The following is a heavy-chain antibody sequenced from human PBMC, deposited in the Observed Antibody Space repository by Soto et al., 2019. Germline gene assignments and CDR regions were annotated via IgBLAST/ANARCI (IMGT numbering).Heavy chain of an antibody. D-gene: IGHD3-22*01. V-gene: IGHV2-5*02. CDR1: GFSLSTSGVG. CDR2: IYWDDDK. CDR3: APRRRYYDSSGYYDLDY. J-gene: IGHJ4*02. Sequence: QITLKESGPTLVKPTQTLTLTCTFSGFSLSTSGVGVGWIRQPPGKALEWLALIYWDDDKRYSPSLKNRLTTNKDTSKNRVVLTMTNIDPVDTATYYWAPRRRYYDSSGYYDLDYWGQGTLVTFSS.